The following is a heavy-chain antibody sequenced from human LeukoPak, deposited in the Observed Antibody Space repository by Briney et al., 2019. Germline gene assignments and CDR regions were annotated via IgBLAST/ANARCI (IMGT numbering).Heavy chain of an antibody. D-gene: IGHD1-26*01. CDR2: IYPGDSDT. V-gene: IGHV5-51*01. Sequence: GESLKISCRGAGYSFTSYWSCWGRQMPGKVLEWRGIIYPGDSDTRYSPSFQGQVTISAAKSISTAYLQWSRLQASDTAMYSSARGRSGTLDAFDIWGQGTMVTVSS. CDR1: GYSFTSYW. CDR3: ARGRSGTLDAFDI. J-gene: IGHJ3*02.